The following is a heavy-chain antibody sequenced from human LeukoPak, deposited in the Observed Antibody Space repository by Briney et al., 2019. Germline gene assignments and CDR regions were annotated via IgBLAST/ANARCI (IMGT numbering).Heavy chain of an antibody. V-gene: IGHV4-34*01. J-gene: IGHJ4*02. D-gene: IGHD3-10*01. CDR1: GGSFSGYY. CDR3: ARRRLLWFGESYTFDY. Sequence: SETLSLTCAVYGGSFSGYYWSWIRQPPGKGLEWIGEINHSGSTNYNPSLKSRVTTSVDTSKNQFSLKLSSVTATDTAVYYCARRRLLWFGESYTFDYWGQGTLVIVSS. CDR2: INHSGST.